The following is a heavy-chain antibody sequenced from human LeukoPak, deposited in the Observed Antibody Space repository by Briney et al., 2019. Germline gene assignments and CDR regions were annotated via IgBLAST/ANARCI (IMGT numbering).Heavy chain of an antibody. V-gene: IGHV1-69*13. CDR1: GGTLSSYA. D-gene: IGHD2-2*01. Sequence: SVKVSCKASGGTLSSYAISWVRQAPGQGLEWMGGIIPIFGTANYAQKFQGRVTITADESTSTAYMELSSLRSEDTAVYYCALPSSGVVVPATGAFDIWGQGTMVTVSS. CDR2: IIPIFGTA. J-gene: IGHJ3*02. CDR3: ALPSSGVVVPATGAFDI.